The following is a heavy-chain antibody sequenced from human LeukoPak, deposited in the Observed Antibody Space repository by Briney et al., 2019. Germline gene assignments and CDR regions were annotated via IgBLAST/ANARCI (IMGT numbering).Heavy chain of an antibody. Sequence: AGGSLRLSCAASGFTFSSYAMSWVRQAPGKGLEWVSALSGSGGSTYYADSVKGRFTISRDNSKNTLYLQMNSLRAEDTAVYYCAKNGGIYDYVWGSYRYYFDYWGQGTLVTVSS. CDR2: LSGSGGST. D-gene: IGHD3-16*02. CDR3: AKNGGIYDYVWGSYRYYFDY. CDR1: GFTFSSYA. V-gene: IGHV3-23*01. J-gene: IGHJ4*02.